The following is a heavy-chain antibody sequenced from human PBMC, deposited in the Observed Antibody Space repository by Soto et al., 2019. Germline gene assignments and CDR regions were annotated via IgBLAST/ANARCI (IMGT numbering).Heavy chain of an antibody. Sequence: PGGSLRLSCAASGFTFSTFDMSWVRQPPGKGLEWVSVISGSGVNPYYADSVKGRFTISRDNSKTTLYLQMNSLRAEDTALYYCVRHAKLTTVHHNVVYYYGLDVCGQGATVTGSS. CDR2: ISGSGVNP. CDR3: VRHAKLTTVHHNVVYYYGLDV. J-gene: IGHJ6*02. V-gene: IGHV3-23*01. CDR1: GFTFSTFD. D-gene: IGHD4-4*01.